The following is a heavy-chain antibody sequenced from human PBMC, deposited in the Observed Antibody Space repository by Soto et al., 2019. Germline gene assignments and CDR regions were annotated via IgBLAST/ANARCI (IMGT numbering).Heavy chain of an antibody. CDR2: ISGSGGST. CDR1: GFTFSSYS. D-gene: IGHD6-13*01. V-gene: IGHV3-23*01. J-gene: IGHJ4*02. Sequence: PGGSLTLSCAASGFTFSSYSMSWVRQAPGKGLEWVSAISGSGGSTYYADSVKGRFTISRDNSKNTLYLQMNSLRAEDTAVYYCARGERQQQRDYWGQGTLVTVSS. CDR3: ARGERQQQRDY.